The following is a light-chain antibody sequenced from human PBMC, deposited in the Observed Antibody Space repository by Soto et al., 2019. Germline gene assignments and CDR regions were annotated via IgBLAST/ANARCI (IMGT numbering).Light chain of an antibody. Sequence: QSVLTQPRSVSGCPGQSVAISCTGTSSDVGAYNYVSWYQHHPGKAPKLMIYDVTKRPSGVPDRFSGSKSGNTASLTISRLQAEDEADYYCCSYAGSYVFGTGTKVTVL. CDR1: SSDVGAYNY. J-gene: IGLJ1*01. V-gene: IGLV2-11*01. CDR3: CSYAGSYV. CDR2: DVT.